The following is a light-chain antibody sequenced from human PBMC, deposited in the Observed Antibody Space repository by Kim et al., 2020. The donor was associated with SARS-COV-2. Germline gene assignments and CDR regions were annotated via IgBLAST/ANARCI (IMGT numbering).Light chain of an antibody. Sequence: ASVGDRVTIACRASQSISSWLAWYQQKPGRAPTLLMYKASTLESGVTSRFSGSGYGTEFTLTISILQPDDFATYYCQQYNTYPSTFGQGTKLEI. CDR1: QSISSW. CDR2: KAS. V-gene: IGKV1-5*03. CDR3: QQYNTYPST. J-gene: IGKJ2*01.